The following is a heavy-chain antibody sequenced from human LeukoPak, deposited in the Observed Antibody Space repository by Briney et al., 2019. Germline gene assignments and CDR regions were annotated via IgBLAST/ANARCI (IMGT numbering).Heavy chain of an antibody. CDR3: ARLGSVYCSGGSCYKFDP. Sequence: GESLKISCKGSGSSFTSYWIGWVRQMPGKGLEWMGIIYPGDSDTRYSPSFQGQVTISADKSISTAYLQWSSLKASDTAMYYCARLGSVYCSGGSCYKFDPWGQGTLVTVSS. CDR1: GSSFTSYW. CDR2: IYPGDSDT. J-gene: IGHJ5*02. D-gene: IGHD2-15*01. V-gene: IGHV5-51*01.